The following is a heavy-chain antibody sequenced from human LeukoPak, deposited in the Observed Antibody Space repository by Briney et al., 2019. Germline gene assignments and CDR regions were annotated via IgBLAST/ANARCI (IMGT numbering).Heavy chain of an antibody. CDR1: GYTFTRYY. V-gene: IGHV1-2*06. D-gene: IGHD2-15*01. Sequence: ASVKVSCKAAGYTFTRYYMFWVRQAPGQGLEWMGRINPNSGGTNYAQTFQGRVTMSRDTSISTAYMELSRLRSDDTAVYYCARGYCSGGSCYSVENWFDPWGQGTLVTVSS. CDR3: ARGYCSGGSCYSVENWFDP. J-gene: IGHJ5*02. CDR2: INPNSGGT.